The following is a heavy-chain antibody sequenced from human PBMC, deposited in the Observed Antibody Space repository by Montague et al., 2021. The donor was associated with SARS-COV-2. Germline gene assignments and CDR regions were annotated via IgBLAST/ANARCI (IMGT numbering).Heavy chain of an antibody. J-gene: IGHJ4*02. CDR3: ARDVRYYDFWSGRAQTSPDY. D-gene: IGHD3-3*01. CDR1: GGSISSGGYY. V-gene: IGHV4-39*07. Sequence: SGTLSLTCTVSGGSISSGGYYWSWIRQHPGKGLEWIGGIYHSGSTYYNPSLKSRVTISVDTSKNQFSLKLSSVTAADTAVYYCARDVRYYDFWSGRAQTSPDYWGQGTLVTVSS. CDR2: IYHSGST.